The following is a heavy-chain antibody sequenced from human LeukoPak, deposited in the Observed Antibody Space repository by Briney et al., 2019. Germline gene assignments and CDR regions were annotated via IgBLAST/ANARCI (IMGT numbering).Heavy chain of an antibody. V-gene: IGHV3-7*01. J-gene: IGHJ4*02. D-gene: IGHD3-10*01. Sequence: GGSLRLSCVASGFTFSSYWMSWVRQAPGKGLEWVANIKQDESEKHYVDSVKGRFTISRDNAKNSLYLQMNSLRAEDTAVYYCARDSEASGSSFDYWGQGTLVTVS. CDR2: IKQDESEK. CDR3: ARDSEASGSSFDY. CDR1: GFTFSSYW.